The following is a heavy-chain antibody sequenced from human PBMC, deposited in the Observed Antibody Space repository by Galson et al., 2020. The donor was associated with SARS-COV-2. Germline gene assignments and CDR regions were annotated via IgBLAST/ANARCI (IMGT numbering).Heavy chain of an antibody. J-gene: IGHJ5*02. D-gene: IGHD1-26*01. CDR1: GFTVRNYY. CDR3: TRAEVGWFDP. CDR2: IYSDEST. Sequence: GGSLRLSCAASGFTVRNYYMNWVRQAPGKGLEWVAVIYSDESTSSADSVKGRFIISRDNSRNTLYLQMNSLRVEDTAVYYCTRAEVGWFDPWGQGTLVTVSS. V-gene: IGHV3-53*01.